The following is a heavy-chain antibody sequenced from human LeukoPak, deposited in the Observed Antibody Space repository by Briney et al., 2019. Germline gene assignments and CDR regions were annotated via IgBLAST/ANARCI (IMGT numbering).Heavy chain of an antibody. D-gene: IGHD6-19*01. CDR3: AREGGRQWLVQDGMDV. Sequence: PGGSLRLSCAASGFTFSDYYMSWIRQAPGKGLEWVSYISSSSSYTNYADSVKGRFTISRDNAKNSLYLQMNSLRAEDTAVYYCAREGGRQWLVQDGMDVWGQGTTVTVSS. CDR1: GFTFSDYY. J-gene: IGHJ6*02. CDR2: ISSSSSYT. V-gene: IGHV3-11*06.